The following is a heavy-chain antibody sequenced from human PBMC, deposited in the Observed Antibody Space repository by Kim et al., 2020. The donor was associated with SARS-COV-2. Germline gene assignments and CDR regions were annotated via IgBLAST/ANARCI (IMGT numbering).Heavy chain of an antibody. CDR2: IYYSGST. D-gene: IGHD3-22*01. V-gene: IGHV4-59*01. Sequence: SETLSLTCTVSGGSISSYYWSWIRQPPGKGLEWIGYIYYSGSTNYNPSLKSRVTISVDTSKNQFSLKLSSVTAADTAVYYCARGPPLSPHYYDSSAWIYFDYWGQGTLVTVSS. CDR1: GGSISSYY. CDR3: ARGPPLSPHYYDSSAWIYFDY. J-gene: IGHJ4*02.